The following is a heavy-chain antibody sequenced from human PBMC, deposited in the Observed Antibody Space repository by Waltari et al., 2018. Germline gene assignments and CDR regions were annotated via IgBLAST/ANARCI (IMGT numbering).Heavy chain of an antibody. J-gene: IGHJ6*03. Sequence: QVQLQESGPGLVKPSETLSLTCTVSGGSISSYYWSWIRQPPGKGLEWIGYIYYSGSTNYNLSLKSRVTISVDTSKNQFSLKLSSVTAADTAVYYCARANRGYSRRGNYMDVWGKGTTVTISS. D-gene: IGHD5-18*01. CDR3: ARANRGYSRRGNYMDV. CDR2: IYYSGST. V-gene: IGHV4-59*01. CDR1: GGSISSYY.